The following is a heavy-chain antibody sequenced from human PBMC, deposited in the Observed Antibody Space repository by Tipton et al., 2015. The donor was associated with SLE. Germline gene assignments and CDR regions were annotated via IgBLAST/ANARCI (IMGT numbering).Heavy chain of an antibody. D-gene: IGHD6-13*01. CDR1: GGSMNIGVLY. J-gene: IGHJ5*02. CDR2: ISYSGRN. CDR3: VSHVGSNWYWALDP. Sequence: TLSLTCTVSGGSMNIGVLYLGWIRQPPGKGQEWIGSISYSGRNYYNPTLKSRITISVDTSQNQFSLKLSAVTAADTAVYYCVSHVGSNWYWALDPWGQGTLVTVSS. V-gene: IGHV4-31*03.